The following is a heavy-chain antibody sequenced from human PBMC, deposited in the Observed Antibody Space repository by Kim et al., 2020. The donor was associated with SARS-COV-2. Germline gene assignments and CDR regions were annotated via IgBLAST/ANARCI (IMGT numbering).Heavy chain of an antibody. V-gene: IGHV4-31*03. Sequence: SETLSLTCTVSGGSISSGGYYWSWIRQHPGKGLEWIGYIYYSGSTYYNPSLKSRVTISVDTSKNQFSLKLSSVTAADTAVYYCARMAIPPRDSGAYYFDYWGQGTLVTVSS. J-gene: IGHJ4*02. CDR2: IYYSGST. CDR3: ARMAIPPRDSGAYYFDY. D-gene: IGHD3-10*01. CDR1: GGSISSGGYY.